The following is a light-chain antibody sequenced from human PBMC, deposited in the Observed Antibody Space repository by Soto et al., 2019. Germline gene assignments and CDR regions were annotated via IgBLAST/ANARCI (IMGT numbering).Light chain of an antibody. CDR3: QQRSNWPPLT. CDR1: QSVSNNY. J-gene: IGKJ4*01. Sequence: EIVLTQSPGTLCLSPGERATLSCRASQSVSNNYLAWYQQKPGQAPRLPIYGASNRATGIPDRFSGSGSGTDFTLTISRLEPEDFAVYYCQQRSNWPPLTFGGGTKVDIK. V-gene: IGKV3D-20*02. CDR2: GAS.